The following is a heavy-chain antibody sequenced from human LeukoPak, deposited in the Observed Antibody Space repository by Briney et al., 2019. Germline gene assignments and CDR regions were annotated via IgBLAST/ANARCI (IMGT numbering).Heavy chain of an antibody. CDR2: IYYSGST. J-gene: IGHJ4*02. D-gene: IGHD2-15*01. V-gene: IGHV4-39*01. Sequence: SETLSLTXTVSGGSISSSSYYWGWIRQPPGKGLEWIGSIYYSGSTYYNPSLKSRVTISVDTSKNQFSLKLSSVTAADTAVYYCARVFSLVAAAYQEYYFDYWGQGTLVTVSS. CDR3: ARVFSLVAAAYQEYYFDY. CDR1: GGSISSSSYY.